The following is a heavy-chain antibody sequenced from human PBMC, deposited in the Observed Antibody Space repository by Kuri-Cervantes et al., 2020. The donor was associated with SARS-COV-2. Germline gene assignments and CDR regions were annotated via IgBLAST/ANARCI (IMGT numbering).Heavy chain of an antibody. J-gene: IGHJ4*02. D-gene: IGHD5-24*01. CDR1: GFTFSRST. V-gene: IGHV3-30*02. CDR3: AKDAGDGYNSTFDS. Sequence: GESLKISCAASGFTFSRSTMHWVRQAPGKGLEWVALTWYDGSVEYYGDSVKGRFTISRDQAKNTLHLQMNNLRVEDAGVYYCAKDAGDGYNSTFDSWGQGTRVTVSS. CDR2: TWYDGSVE.